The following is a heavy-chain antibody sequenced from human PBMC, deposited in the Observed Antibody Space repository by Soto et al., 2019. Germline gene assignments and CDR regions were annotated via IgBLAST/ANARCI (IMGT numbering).Heavy chain of an antibody. D-gene: IGHD2-21*02. Sequence: EVQLVESGGGLVQPGRSLRVSCTGSGFTFGSYGMSWVRHAPGKGLEWIGFIRSKDNGGTTEYAASVRGRFSISRDDSKSIAYLHMNSRKTEETAVYYCTRVGGYSKTDRWGQGTLVTVSS. J-gene: IGHJ5*02. V-gene: IGHV3-49*04. CDR3: TRVGGYSKTDR. CDR2: IRSKDNGGTT. CDR1: GFTFGSYG.